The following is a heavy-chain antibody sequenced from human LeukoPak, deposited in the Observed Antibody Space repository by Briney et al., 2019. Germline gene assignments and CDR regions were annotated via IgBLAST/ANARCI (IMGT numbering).Heavy chain of an antibody. V-gene: IGHV1-69*13. CDR2: IIPIFGTA. CDR3: ARDHRRYYYDSSAFDI. CDR1: GGTFSSYA. D-gene: IGHD3-22*01. Sequence: GASVTVSCTASGGTFSSYAISWVRQAPGQGLEWMGGIIPIFGTANYAQKFQGRVTITADESTSTAYMELSSLRSEDTAVYYCARDHRRYYYDSSAFDIWGQGTMVTVSS. J-gene: IGHJ3*02.